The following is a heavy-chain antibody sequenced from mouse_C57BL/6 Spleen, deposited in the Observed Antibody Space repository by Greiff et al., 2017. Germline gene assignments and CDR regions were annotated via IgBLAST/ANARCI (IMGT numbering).Heavy chain of an antibody. D-gene: IGHD1-1*01. V-gene: IGHV5-16*01. J-gene: IGHJ3*01. CDR1: GFTFSDYY. Sequence: EVQLQESEGGLVQPGSSMKLSCTASGFTFSDYYMAWVRQVPEKGLEWVANINYDGSSTYYLDSLKSRFIISRDNAKNILYLQMSSLKSEDTATYYCARSYYGSSLFAYWGQGTLVTVSA. CDR3: ARSYYGSSLFAY. CDR2: INYDGSST.